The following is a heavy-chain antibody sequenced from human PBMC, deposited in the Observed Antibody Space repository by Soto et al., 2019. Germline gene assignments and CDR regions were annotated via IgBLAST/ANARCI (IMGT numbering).Heavy chain of an antibody. Sequence: GGSLRLSCAAYGFTFSDYYMSWIRQAPGKGLEWVSYISSSSSTIYYADSVRGRFTISRDNAKNSLYLQMNSLRAEDTAVYYSATETSYGGYAYWGRGTLVTVSS. V-gene: IGHV3-11*04. CDR2: ISSSSSTI. CDR3: ATETSYGGYAY. D-gene: IGHD5-12*01. J-gene: IGHJ4*02. CDR1: GFTFSDYY.